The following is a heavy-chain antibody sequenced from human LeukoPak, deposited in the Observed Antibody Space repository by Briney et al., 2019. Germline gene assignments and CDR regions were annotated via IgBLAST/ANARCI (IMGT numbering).Heavy chain of an antibody. D-gene: IGHD2-2*02. CDR1: GYSFTSYW. J-gene: IGHJ4*02. V-gene: IGHV5-51*01. CDR3: ARHSAHCSSTSCYTFGAGDY. CDR2: IYPGDSDT. Sequence: GGSLKISCKGSGYSFTSYWIGWVRQMPGEGLEWMGIIYPGDSDTRYSPSFQGQVTISADKSISTAYLQWSSLKASDTAMYYCARHSAHCSSTSCYTFGAGDYWGQGTLVTVSS.